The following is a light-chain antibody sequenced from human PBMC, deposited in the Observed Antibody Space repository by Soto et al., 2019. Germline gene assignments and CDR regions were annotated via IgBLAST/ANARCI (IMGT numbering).Light chain of an antibody. V-gene: IGKV1-33*01. CDR1: QDISNY. Sequence: DIQMTQSPSSLSASVGDRVTITCQASQDISNYLNWYQQKPGKAPTLLIYDASNLETGVPSRFSGSGSGTDFTFTISSLQPEDIATYYCQQYDNLLMYTFGQGTKLEIK. J-gene: IGKJ2*01. CDR2: DAS. CDR3: QQYDNLLMYT.